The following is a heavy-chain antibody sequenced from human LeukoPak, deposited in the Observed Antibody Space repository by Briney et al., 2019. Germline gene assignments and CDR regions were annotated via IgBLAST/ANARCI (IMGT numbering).Heavy chain of an antibody. CDR2: ISWNSGSI. Sequence: PGGSLRLSCAASGFTFDDYAMHWVRQAPGKGLEWVSGISWNSGSIGYADSVKGRFTISRDNAKNSLYLQMNSLRAEDTAVYYCARAPRGGFGFFDYWGQGTLVTVSS. CDR1: GFTFDDYA. J-gene: IGHJ4*02. CDR3: ARAPRGGFGFFDY. V-gene: IGHV3-9*01. D-gene: IGHD3-16*01.